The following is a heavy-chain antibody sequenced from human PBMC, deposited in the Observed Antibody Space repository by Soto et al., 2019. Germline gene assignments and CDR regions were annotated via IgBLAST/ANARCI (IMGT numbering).Heavy chain of an antibody. J-gene: IGHJ6*02. D-gene: IGHD3-9*01. CDR1: GFTFSSYE. CDR3: ARGGGGYYDTLTGSRHYSYYYGMDV. Sequence: GSLRLSCAASGFTFSSYEMNWVRQAPGKGLEWVSYISSSGSTIYYADSVKGRFTISRDNAKNSLYLQMNSLRAEDTAVYYCARGGGGYYDTLTGSRHYSYYYGMDVWGQGTTVTVSS. CDR2: ISSSGSTI. V-gene: IGHV3-48*03.